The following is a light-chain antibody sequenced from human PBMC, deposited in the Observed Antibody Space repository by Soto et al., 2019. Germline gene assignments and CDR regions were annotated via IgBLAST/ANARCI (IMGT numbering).Light chain of an antibody. Sequence: DIQMTQSPSSLSASVGDRVTITCQASQDISNYLNWYQQKPGKAPKLLIYDASSLESGVPSRFSVSGSGTEFTLTISSTQPDNLATYYCQQYNSFWFGQGTKVDIK. V-gene: IGKV1-33*01. J-gene: IGKJ1*01. CDR2: DAS. CDR1: QDISNY. CDR3: QQYNSFW.